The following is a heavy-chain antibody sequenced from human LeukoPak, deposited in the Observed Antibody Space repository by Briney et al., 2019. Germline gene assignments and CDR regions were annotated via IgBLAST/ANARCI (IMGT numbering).Heavy chain of an antibody. D-gene: IGHD2-15*01. CDR3: ARDPCSGGSCYDY. J-gene: IGHJ4*02. CDR2: IKQDGSEK. V-gene: IGHV3-7*03. Sequence: GGSLRLSCAASGFTFSGYWMSWVRQAPGKGLEWVANIKQDGSEKYYVDSVKGRFTISRDNAKNSLYLQMNSLRAEDTAVYYCARDPCSGGSCYDYWGQGTLVTVSS. CDR1: GFTFSGYW.